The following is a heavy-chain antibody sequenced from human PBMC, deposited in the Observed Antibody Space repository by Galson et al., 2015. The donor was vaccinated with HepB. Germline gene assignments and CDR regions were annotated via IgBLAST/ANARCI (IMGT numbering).Heavy chain of an antibody. CDR1: GFTFSSYG. CDR3: ARDGHWNGDYYYDSKTYPDY. CDR2: IWYDGSNK. V-gene: IGHV3-33*08. J-gene: IGHJ4*02. D-gene: IGHD3-22*01. Sequence: SLRLSCAASGFTFSSYGMHWVRQAPGKGLEWVAVIWYDGSNKYYADSVKGRFTISRDNSKNSLYLQMNSLRAEDTAVYYCARDGHWNGDYYYDSKTYPDYWGQGTLVTVSS.